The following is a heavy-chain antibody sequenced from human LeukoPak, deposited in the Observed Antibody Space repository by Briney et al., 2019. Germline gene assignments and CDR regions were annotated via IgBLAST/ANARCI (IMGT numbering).Heavy chain of an antibody. Sequence: GGSLRLSCAASGVTLSSYAMSWARQAPGKGLEWVSGISSSGSGGNTYYADSVKGRFTISRDNAKSSLYLQMNSLRAEDTAVYYCAREGYCSGGSCKGVYAFDIWGQGTMVTVSS. CDR3: AREGYCSGGSCKGVYAFDI. V-gene: IGHV3-23*01. CDR1: GVTLSSYA. J-gene: IGHJ3*02. CDR2: ISSSGSGGNT. D-gene: IGHD2-15*01.